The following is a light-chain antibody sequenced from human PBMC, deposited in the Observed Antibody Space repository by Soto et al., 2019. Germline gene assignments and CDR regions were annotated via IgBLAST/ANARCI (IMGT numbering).Light chain of an antibody. CDR1: QSVSSN. J-gene: IGKJ1*01. CDR2: GAS. Sequence: EIVMTQSPATLPVSPGERTTLSCRASQSVSSNLAWYQPKPGQAPRLLIYGASTRATCIPSRFSGSGSGTEFTLTISSLQSEDFAVYYGEQYNNWPLTFGQGTKVEIK. V-gene: IGKV3-15*01. CDR3: EQYNNWPLT.